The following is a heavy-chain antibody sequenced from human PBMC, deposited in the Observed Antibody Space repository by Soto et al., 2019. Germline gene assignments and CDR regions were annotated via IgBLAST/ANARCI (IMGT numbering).Heavy chain of an antibody. V-gene: IGHV3-30*04. CDR2: ISYDGRNK. CDR3: VRLFATPRKWNDVAPKFDF. CDR1: GFTFSSFA. D-gene: IGHD1-20*01. J-gene: IGHJ4*02. Sequence: GGSLRLSCAASGFTFSSFAMHWVRQAPGKGLEWVAVISYDGRNKYYADSVKGRFTISRDNSKNTLYVEMNGLRDDDTAVYYCVRLFATPRKWNDVAPKFDFWGQGTLVTVSS.